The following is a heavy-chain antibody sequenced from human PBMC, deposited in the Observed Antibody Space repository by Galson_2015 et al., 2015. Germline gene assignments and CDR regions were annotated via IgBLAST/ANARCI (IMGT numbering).Heavy chain of an antibody. J-gene: IGHJ4*02. CDR3: AANGRDLLTGFDY. CDR1: GYTFTGYY. D-gene: IGHD3-9*01. CDR2: ISPNSGAT. Sequence: SVKVSCKASGYTFTGYYVHWVRQAPGQGLEWMGWISPNSGATNYAQKFQGWVTMTRDTSISTAYMEVSRLRSDDTAVYYCAANGRDLLTGFDYWGQGTLVTVSS. V-gene: IGHV1-2*04.